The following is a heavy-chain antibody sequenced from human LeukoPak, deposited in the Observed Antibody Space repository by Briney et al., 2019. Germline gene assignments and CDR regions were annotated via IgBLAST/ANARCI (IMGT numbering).Heavy chain of an antibody. J-gene: IGHJ4*02. V-gene: IGHV3-23*01. Sequence: GGSLRLSCAASGFTFSTFSNFAMSWVRQAPGEGLECVSVISGSGGSTDYADSVKGRFTISRDNSKKTLDLQMNSLRAEDTAVYFCAKGHSDFGTGFDGWGQGTLVTVSS. D-gene: IGHD4-17*01. CDR3: AKGHSDFGTGFDG. CDR1: GFTFSTFSNFA. CDR2: ISGSGGST.